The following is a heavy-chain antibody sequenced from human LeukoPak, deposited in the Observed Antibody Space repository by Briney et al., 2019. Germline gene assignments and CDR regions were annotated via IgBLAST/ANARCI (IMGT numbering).Heavy chain of an antibody. CDR1: GFTFSGSA. J-gene: IGHJ6*03. Sequence: PGGSLRLSCAASGFTFSGSAMHWVRQASGKGLEWVGRIRSKANSYATAYAASVKGRFTISRDDSKNTAYLQMNSLKTEDTAVYYCTSTMAGYMDVWGKGTTVTISS. CDR3: TSTMAGYMDV. CDR2: IRSKANSYAT. D-gene: IGHD3-10*01. V-gene: IGHV3-73*01.